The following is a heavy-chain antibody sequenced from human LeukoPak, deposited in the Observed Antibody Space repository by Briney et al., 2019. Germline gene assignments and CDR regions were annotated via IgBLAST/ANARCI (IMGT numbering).Heavy chain of an antibody. CDR1: GFTFSSYS. J-gene: IGHJ4*02. CDR2: ISSSSSYI. CDR3: ARDLEQQLGFDY. Sequence: PGGSLRLSCAASGFTFSSYSMNWVRQAPGKGLEWVSSISSSSSYIYYADSVKGRFTISRDNAKNSLYLQMNSLRAEDTAVYYCARDLEQQLGFDYWGQGTLVTASS. V-gene: IGHV3-21*01. D-gene: IGHD6-13*01.